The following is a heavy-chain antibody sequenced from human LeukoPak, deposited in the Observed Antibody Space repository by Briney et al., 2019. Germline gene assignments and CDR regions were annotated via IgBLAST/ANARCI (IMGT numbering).Heavy chain of an antibody. CDR2: ISGSGDNT. J-gene: IGHJ4*02. D-gene: IGHD6-13*01. V-gene: IGHV3-23*01. CDR1: GFTFDDYA. CDR3: AKVSWANYFDY. Sequence: GGSLRLSCAASGFTFDDYAMHWVRQAPGKGLEWVSGISGSGDNTYSADSVRGRFTISRDNSKNTLYLQMNSLRAEDTAIYYCAKVSWANYFDYWGQGTLVTVSS.